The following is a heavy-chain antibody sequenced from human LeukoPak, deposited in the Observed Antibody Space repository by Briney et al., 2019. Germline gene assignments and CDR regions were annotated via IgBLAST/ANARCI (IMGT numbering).Heavy chain of an antibody. V-gene: IGHV1-2*06. CDR1: GYTFTGYY. D-gene: IGHD1-26*01. Sequence: ASVKVSCKASGYTFTGYYMHWVRQAPGQGLKGMGRINPTNGGTNCEQKFQGRVTMTGDTSISAAYMELSSLRSDDTAVYYCARESGSYHGNDYWGQGTLVTVSS. J-gene: IGHJ4*02. CDR3: ARESGSYHGNDY. CDR2: INPTNGGT.